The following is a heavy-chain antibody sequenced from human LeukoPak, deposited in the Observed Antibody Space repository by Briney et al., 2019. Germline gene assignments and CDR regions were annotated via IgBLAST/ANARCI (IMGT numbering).Heavy chain of an antibody. V-gene: IGHV3-48*04. D-gene: IGHD3-16*01. CDR3: ARDPIAVVGGGSFDY. J-gene: IGHJ4*02. Sequence: GGSLRLSCAASGFTFSSYGMSWVRQAPGKGLEWVSCISSSGSTIYYADSVTGRVTISRDNGQNSYYLEMNSLVAEDTAVYYCARDPIAVVGGGSFDYWGQGILVTVSS. CDR1: GFTFSSYG. CDR2: ISSSGSTI.